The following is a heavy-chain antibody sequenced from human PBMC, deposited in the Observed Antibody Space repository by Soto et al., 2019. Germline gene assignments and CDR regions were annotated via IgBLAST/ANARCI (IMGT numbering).Heavy chain of an antibody. CDR3: ARDTNYYGSGKIDWFDP. Sequence: ASVKVSCKVSGYTLTELSMHWVRQAPGKGLEWMGGFDPEDGETIYAQKFQGRVTMTEDTSTDTAYMELRSLRSDDTAVYYCARDTNYYGSGKIDWFDPWGQGTLVTVSS. J-gene: IGHJ5*02. D-gene: IGHD3-10*01. V-gene: IGHV1-24*01. CDR2: FDPEDGET. CDR1: GYTLTELS.